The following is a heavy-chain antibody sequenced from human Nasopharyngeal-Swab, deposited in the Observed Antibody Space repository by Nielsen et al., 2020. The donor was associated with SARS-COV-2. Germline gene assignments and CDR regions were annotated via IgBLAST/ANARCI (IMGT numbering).Heavy chain of an antibody. D-gene: IGHD6-19*01. CDR2: ISGSGGST. J-gene: IGHJ4*02. Sequence: GSLRLSCAASGFTFSSYAMSWVRQAPGKGLEWVSAISGSGGSTYYADSVKGRFTISRDNSKNTLYLQMNSLRAEDTAVYYCAREGYSSGWYGNWGQGTLVTVSS. CDR3: AREGYSSGWYGN. CDR1: GFTFSSYA. V-gene: IGHV3-23*01.